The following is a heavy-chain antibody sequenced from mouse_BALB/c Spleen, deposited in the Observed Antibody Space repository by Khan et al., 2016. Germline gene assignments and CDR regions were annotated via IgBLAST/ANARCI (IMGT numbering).Heavy chain of an antibody. V-gene: IGHV3-2*02. D-gene: IGHD1-2*01. CDR2: ISYSGST. Sequence: EVQLQESGPGLVKPSQSLSLTCTVTGYSITSDYAWNWIRQFPGNKMEWMGYISYSGSTNYNPSLKSRISITRDTSKNQSFLQLNSVTTEDTATYYCARYDYYDYVYYFDYWGQGTTLTVSS. J-gene: IGHJ2*01. CDR1: GYSITSDYA. CDR3: ARYDYYDYVYYFDY.